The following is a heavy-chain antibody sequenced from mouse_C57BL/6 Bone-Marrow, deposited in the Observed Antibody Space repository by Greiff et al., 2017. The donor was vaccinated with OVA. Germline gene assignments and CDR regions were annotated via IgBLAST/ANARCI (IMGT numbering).Heavy chain of an antibody. CDR1: GYTFTSYW. J-gene: IGHJ3*01. CDR3: TVYYGNAWFAY. V-gene: IGHV1-5*01. Sequence: EVQLQQSGPVLARPGASVKMSCKTSGYTFTSYWMHWVKQRPGQGLEWIGAIYPGNSDTSYNQKFKGKAKLTAVTSTSTAYMKLSSLTKADSAFYYSTVYYGNAWFAYWGQGTLVTVSA. CDR2: IYPGNSDT. D-gene: IGHD2-1*01.